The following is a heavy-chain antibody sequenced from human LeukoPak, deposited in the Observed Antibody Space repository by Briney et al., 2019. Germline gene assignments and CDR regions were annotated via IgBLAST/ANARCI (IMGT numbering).Heavy chain of an antibody. CDR3: ARVDGGNGILNY. J-gene: IGHJ4*02. V-gene: IGHV3-23*01. D-gene: IGHD4-23*01. CDR1: GFTFSSYA. CDR2: ISGSGDST. Sequence: GGSLRLSCAASGFTFSSYAMNWVRQAPGKGLEWVSVISGSGDSTHYADSVKGRFTISRDNSKNTLYLQMNSLRAEDTAVYYCARVDGGNGILNYWGQGILVTVSS.